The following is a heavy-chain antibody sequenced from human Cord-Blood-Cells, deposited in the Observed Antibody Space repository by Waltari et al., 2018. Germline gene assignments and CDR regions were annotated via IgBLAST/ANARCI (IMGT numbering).Heavy chain of an antibody. CDR1: AFPLSSYD. Sequence: EVQLVESGGGLVQPGGSLSLTCAASAFPLSSYDMHWVRQATGKGLEWVSAIGTAGDTYYPGSVKGRFTISRENAKNSLYLQMNSLRAGDTAVYYCARSRDFDLWGRGTLVTVSS. D-gene: IGHD3-10*01. J-gene: IGHJ2*01. CDR2: IGTAGDT. V-gene: IGHV3-13*01. CDR3: ARSRDFDL.